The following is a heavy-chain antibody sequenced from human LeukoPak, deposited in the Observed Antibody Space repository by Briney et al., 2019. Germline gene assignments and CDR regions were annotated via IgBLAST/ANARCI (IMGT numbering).Heavy chain of an antibody. J-gene: IGHJ4*02. CDR2: IRYDGSNK. D-gene: IGHD4-17*01. Sequence: GGSLRLSCAASGFTFSSYGMHWVRQAPGKGPEWVAFIRYDGSNKYYADSVKGRFTISRDNSKNTLYLQMNSLRAEDTAVYYCAKESTHYGGGYFDYWGQGTLVTVSS. CDR3: AKESTHYGGGYFDY. V-gene: IGHV3-30*02. CDR1: GFTFSSYG.